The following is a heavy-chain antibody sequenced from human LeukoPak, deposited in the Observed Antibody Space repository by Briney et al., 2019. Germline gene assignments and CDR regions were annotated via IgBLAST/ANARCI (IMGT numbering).Heavy chain of an antibody. CDR3: AKASTYYYGSGSYYYVY. J-gene: IGHJ4*02. CDR1: GFTFNSYA. D-gene: IGHD3-10*01. CDR2: ISGSGGST. Sequence: RAGGSLRLSCAASGFTFNSYAMSWVRQAPGKGLEWVSAISGSGGSTYYADSVKGRFTISRDNSKNTLYLQMNSLRAEDTAVYYCAKASTYYYGSGSYYYVYWGQGTLVTVSS. V-gene: IGHV3-23*01.